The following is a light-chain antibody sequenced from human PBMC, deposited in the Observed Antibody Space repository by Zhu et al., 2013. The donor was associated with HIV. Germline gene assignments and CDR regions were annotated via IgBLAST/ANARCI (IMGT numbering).Light chain of an antibody. CDR2: DDR. J-gene: IGLJ2*01. CDR1: NIGSKS. V-gene: IGLV3-21*03. CDR3: QVWDSDSDHLVV. Sequence: SSVLTQPPSVSVAPGKTARITCGGNNIGSKSVHWYQQKPGQAPVLVVYDDRDRPSGIPERFSGSNSGNTATLIISRVEAGDEADYYCQVWDSDSDHLVVLGGGSKLTVL.